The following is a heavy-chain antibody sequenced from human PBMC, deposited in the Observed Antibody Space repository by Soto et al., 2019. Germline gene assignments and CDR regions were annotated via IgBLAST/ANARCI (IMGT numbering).Heavy chain of an antibody. CDR2: ISGSGDST. D-gene: IGHD6-13*01. CDR1: GFTFSSYA. V-gene: IGHV3-23*01. CDR3: AKAFWAVAGNSYLDV. Sequence: RGSLRLSCAAYGFTFSSYAMSWARQAPGKGLEWVSVISGSGDSTYYADSVKGRFTISRDNSRNTLYLQMNSLRAEDTAVYYCAKAFWAVAGNSYLDVWGKGTMVTVSS. J-gene: IGHJ6*03.